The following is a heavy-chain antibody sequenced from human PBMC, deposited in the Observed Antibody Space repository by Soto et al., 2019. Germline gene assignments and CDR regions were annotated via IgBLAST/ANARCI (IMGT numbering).Heavy chain of an antibody. D-gene: IGHD2-21*02. J-gene: IGHJ6*02. Sequence: VGSLRLSCAASGFTFSSYWMSWVRQAPGKGLEWVANIKQDGSEKYYVDSVKGRFTISRDNAKNSLYLQMNSLRAEDTAVYYCASIEVTGGNSVNYYYYGMDVWGQGTTVTVSS. CDR3: ASIEVTGGNSVNYYYYGMDV. CDR1: GFTFSSYW. CDR2: IKQDGSEK. V-gene: IGHV3-7*03.